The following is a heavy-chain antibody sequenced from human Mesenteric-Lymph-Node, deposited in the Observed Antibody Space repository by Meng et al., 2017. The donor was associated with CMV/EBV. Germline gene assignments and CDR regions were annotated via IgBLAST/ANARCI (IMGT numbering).Heavy chain of an antibody. Sequence: GGSLRLSCAASGFTFSDYYMSWIRQAPGKGLEWVAYISSSGSTIYYADSVKGRFTISRDNSKNSLYLKMNSLRAEDTAAYYCARCCSSTSCRWGTFDYWGQGTLVTVSS. D-gene: IGHD2-2*01. CDR2: ISSSGSTI. CDR1: GFTFSDYY. V-gene: IGHV3-11*04. CDR3: ARCCSSTSCRWGTFDY. J-gene: IGHJ4*02.